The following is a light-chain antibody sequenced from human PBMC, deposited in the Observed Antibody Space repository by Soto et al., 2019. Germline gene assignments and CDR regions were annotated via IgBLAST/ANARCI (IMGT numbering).Light chain of an antibody. CDR3: QQYNKWPLT. Sequence: EVMMTQSPATLSVSPGERATLSCRASQSVNSTLAWYQLKPGQSPRLLIYEASTRAPVIAARFSGSVSGTEFTLTISSLQSEEFAVYYCQQYNKWPLTFVGGTKVEIK. J-gene: IGKJ4*01. V-gene: IGKV3-15*01. CDR1: QSVNST. CDR2: EAS.